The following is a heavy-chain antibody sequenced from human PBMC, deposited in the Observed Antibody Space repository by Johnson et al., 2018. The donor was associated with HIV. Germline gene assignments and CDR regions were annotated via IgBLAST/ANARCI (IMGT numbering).Heavy chain of an antibody. Sequence: VQLVESGGGLVQPGGSPRLSCVASGFTFSNYGMHWVRQAPGKGLEWVAVISYDGSKKYYADSVKGRFTISRDNSKNTLYLQMNSLRVEDTAVYYVRVVGDAFDIWGQGTMVTVSS. V-gene: IGHV3-30*03. CDR3: RVVGDAFDI. CDR1: GFTFSNYG. D-gene: IGHD2-15*01. J-gene: IGHJ3*02. CDR2: ISYDGSKK.